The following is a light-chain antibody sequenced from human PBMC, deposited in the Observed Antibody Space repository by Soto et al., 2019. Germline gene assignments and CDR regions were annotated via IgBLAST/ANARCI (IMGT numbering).Light chain of an antibody. J-gene: IGLJ2*01. CDR1: SSDVGGYNL. CDR2: EGS. V-gene: IGLV2-14*02. CDR3: SSFTTSSSLVV. Sequence: QSVLTQPASVSGSPGQSITISCTGTSSDVGGYNLVSWYQQHPGKAPKLMIYEGSKRPSGVSNRFSGSKSGNTASLTISGLQTEDEADYYCSSFTTSSSLVVFGGGTKLTVL.